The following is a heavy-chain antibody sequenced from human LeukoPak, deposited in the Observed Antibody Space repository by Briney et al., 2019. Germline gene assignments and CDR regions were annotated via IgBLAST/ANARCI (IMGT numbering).Heavy chain of an antibody. V-gene: IGHV4-39*07. D-gene: IGHD3-22*01. Sequence: SETLSLTCTVSGGSISSSSYYWGWIRQPPGKGLEWIGSIYYSGSTYYNPSLKSRVTISVDTSKNQFSLKLSSVTAADTAVYYCARSKGWIVVTAAFDIWGQGTMVTVSS. J-gene: IGHJ3*02. CDR1: GGSISSSSYY. CDR2: IYYSGST. CDR3: ARSKGWIVVTAAFDI.